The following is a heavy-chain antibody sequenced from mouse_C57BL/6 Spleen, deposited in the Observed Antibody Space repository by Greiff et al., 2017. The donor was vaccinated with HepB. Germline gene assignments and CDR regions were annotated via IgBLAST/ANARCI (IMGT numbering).Heavy chain of an antibody. CDR3: TGGGSKGVDY. D-gene: IGHD1-3*01. CDR1: GFTFSNYW. CDR2: IRLKSDNYAT. Sequence: EVKLEESGGGLVQPGGSMKLSCVASGFTFSNYWMNWVRQSPEKGLEWVAQIRLKSDNYATHYAESVKGRFTISRDDSKSSVYLQMNNLRAEDTGIYYCTGGGSKGVDYWGQGTTLTVSS. V-gene: IGHV6-3*01. J-gene: IGHJ2*01.